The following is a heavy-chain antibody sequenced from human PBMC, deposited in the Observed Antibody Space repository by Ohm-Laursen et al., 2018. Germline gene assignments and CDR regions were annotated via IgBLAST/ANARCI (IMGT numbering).Heavy chain of an antibody. Sequence: SLRLSCAVSGFTFSSYAMGWVRQAPGKGVEWVSALSVSGGSTVYADSVKGRFTISRDNSKNTLFLQMNSLRAEDTAVYYCAKRSVNGGGGAFDIWGPGTMVTVSS. CDR3: AKRSVNGGGGAFDI. CDR2: LSVSGGST. V-gene: IGHV3-23*01. CDR1: GFTFSSYA. J-gene: IGHJ3*02. D-gene: IGHD2-15*01.